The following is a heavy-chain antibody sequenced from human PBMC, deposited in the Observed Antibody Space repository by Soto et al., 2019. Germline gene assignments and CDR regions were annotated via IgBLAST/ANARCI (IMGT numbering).Heavy chain of an antibody. CDR1: GDTFTTYD. Sequence: ASVKVSCKASGDTFTTYDINWVRQATGHGLEWMGWINPNSGNIGYAQRFQGRVTMTRDTAIRTAYMEVSSLGSDDTAVYYCARGRASGGYYLLDYWGQGTLVTVSS. V-gene: IGHV1-8*01. J-gene: IGHJ4*02. CDR2: INPNSGNI. CDR3: ARGRASGGYYLLDY. D-gene: IGHD3-10*01.